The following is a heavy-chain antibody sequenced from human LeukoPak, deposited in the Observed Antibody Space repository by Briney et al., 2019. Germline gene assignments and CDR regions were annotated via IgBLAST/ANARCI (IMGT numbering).Heavy chain of an antibody. V-gene: IGHV4-59*01. J-gene: IGHJ4*02. CDR1: GGSISSYY. D-gene: IGHD6-13*01. Sequence: SETLSLTCTVSGGSISSYYWSWIRQPPGKGLEWIGYIYYSGSTNYNPSLKSRVTISVDTSKNQFSLKLSSVTAADTAVYYCARVGSSWYFDYWGQGTLVTVSP. CDR2: IYYSGST. CDR3: ARVGSSWYFDY.